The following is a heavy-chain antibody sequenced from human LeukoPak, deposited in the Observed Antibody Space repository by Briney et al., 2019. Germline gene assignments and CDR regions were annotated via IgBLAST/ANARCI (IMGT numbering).Heavy chain of an antibody. V-gene: IGHV1-8*03. J-gene: IGHJ3*02. CDR2: MNPNSGNT. CDR1: GYTFTNYD. Sequence: ASVKVSCKASGYTFTNYDINWVRQATGQGLEWMGWMNPNSGNTGYAQKFQGRVTITRNTSISTAYMELSSLRSEDTAVYYCARRILTGSRDAFDIWGQGTMVTVSS. D-gene: IGHD3-9*01. CDR3: ARRILTGSRDAFDI.